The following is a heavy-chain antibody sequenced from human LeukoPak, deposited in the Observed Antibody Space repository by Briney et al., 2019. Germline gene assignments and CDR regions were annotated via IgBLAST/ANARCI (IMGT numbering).Heavy chain of an antibody. Sequence: GGSLRLSCAASGFTVSSNYMSWVRQAPGKGLEWVSVIYSGGSTYYADSVKGRFTISRDNSKNTLYLQMNSLRAEDTAVYYCARPYYYDSSGSDYWGQGTLATVSS. D-gene: IGHD3-22*01. V-gene: IGHV3-66*04. CDR1: GFTVSSNY. CDR3: ARPYYYDSSGSDY. J-gene: IGHJ4*02. CDR2: IYSGGST.